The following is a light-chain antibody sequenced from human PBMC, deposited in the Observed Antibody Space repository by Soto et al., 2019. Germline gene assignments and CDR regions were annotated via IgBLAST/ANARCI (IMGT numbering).Light chain of an antibody. CDR3: QQRSDWPTT. Sequence: EIVLTQSPAVQSLSPGERATLSSRASQYVGSYLAWYQQKPGQAPRLLIYDASNRATGVPGRFSGSGSGTDFTLTISSLEPEDLAVYYCQQRSDWPTTFGQGTKVEIK. CDR2: DAS. V-gene: IGKV3-11*01. CDR1: QYVGSY. J-gene: IGKJ1*01.